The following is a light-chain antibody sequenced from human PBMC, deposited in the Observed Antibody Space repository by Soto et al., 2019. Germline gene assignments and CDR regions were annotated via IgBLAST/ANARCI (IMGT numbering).Light chain of an antibody. CDR1: SSDVGSYNL. CDR3: CSYAGSSTFVV. Sequence: QSVLTQPASVSGSPGPAITISCTGTSSDVGSYNLVSWYQQHPGKAPKLMIYEASKRPSGVSNRFSGSKSGNTASLTISGLQAEDEADYYCCSYAGSSTFVVFGGGTKVTVL. CDR2: EAS. V-gene: IGLV2-23*02. J-gene: IGLJ2*01.